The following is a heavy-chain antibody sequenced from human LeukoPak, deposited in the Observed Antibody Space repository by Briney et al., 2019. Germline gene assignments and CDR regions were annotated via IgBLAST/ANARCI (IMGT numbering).Heavy chain of an antibody. Sequence: AASLKISCKGSGSTFTNYRIGWVRPMPGKGLEWMGIITPGASDTRYSPSFLGQVTISADKSISTAYLQWSSLKASDTAMYYCARTPGDYFDYWGQGTLVTVSS. CDR1: GSTFTNYR. D-gene: IGHD3-10*01. CDR2: ITPGASDT. J-gene: IGHJ4*02. CDR3: ARTPGDYFDY. V-gene: IGHV5-51*01.